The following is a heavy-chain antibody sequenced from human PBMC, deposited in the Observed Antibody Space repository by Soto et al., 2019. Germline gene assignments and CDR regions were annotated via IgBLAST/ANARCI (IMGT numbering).Heavy chain of an antibody. CDR2: ISSSSSTI. D-gene: IGHD5-12*01. Sequence: WGSLRLSCAASGFTFSSYSMNWVRQAPGKGLEWVSYISSSSSTIYYADSVKGRFTISRDNAKNSLYLQMNSLRAGDTAVYYCARVLRGYSGFEDYYDYWGQGALVTVSS. J-gene: IGHJ4*02. V-gene: IGHV3-48*01. CDR3: ARVLRGYSGFEDYYDY. CDR1: GFTFSSYS.